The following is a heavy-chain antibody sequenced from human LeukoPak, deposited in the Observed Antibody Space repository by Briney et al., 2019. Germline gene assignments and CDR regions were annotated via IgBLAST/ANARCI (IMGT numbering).Heavy chain of an antibody. CDR3: ARGGCSSTSCYVPGDAFDI. Sequence: SETLSLTCTVSGGSISSGGYSWSWIRQPPGKGLEWIGYIYHSGSTYYNPSLKSRVTISVDRSKNQFSLKLSSVTAADTAVYYCARGGCSSTSCYVPGDAFDIWGQGTMVTVSS. V-gene: IGHV4-30-2*01. CDR1: GGSISSGGYS. D-gene: IGHD2-2*01. J-gene: IGHJ3*02. CDR2: IYHSGST.